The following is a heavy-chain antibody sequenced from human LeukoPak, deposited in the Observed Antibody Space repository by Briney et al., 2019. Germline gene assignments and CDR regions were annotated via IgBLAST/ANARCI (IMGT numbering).Heavy chain of an antibody. V-gene: IGHV4-34*01. CDR2: INHSGST. Sequence: SETLSLTCDASGGSTRGYFWSWIRQPPGKGPEWIGEINHSGSTKYIPSLKSRLTISVDTSKNQFSLKLTSVTAADTAVYYCARVDGFGESPLDAFDVWGQGTMVTVSS. J-gene: IGHJ3*01. D-gene: IGHD3-10*01. CDR1: GGSTRGYF. CDR3: ARVDGFGESPLDAFDV.